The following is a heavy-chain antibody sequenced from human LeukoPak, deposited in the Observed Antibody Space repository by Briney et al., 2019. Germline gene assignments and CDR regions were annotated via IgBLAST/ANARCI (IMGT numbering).Heavy chain of an antibody. CDR1: GFTFSSHA. J-gene: IGHJ4*02. Sequence: GGSLRLSCAASGFTFSSHAMHWVRQAPGKGLEWVAVISYDGSNKYYADSVKGRFTISRDNSKNTLYLQMNSLRAEDTAVYYCARAVAGKLDYWGQGTLDTVPS. CDR3: ARAVAGKLDY. D-gene: IGHD6-19*01. V-gene: IGHV3-30-3*01. CDR2: ISYDGSNK.